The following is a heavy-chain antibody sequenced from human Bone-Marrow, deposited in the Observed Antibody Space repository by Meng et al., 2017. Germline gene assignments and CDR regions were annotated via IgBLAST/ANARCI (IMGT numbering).Heavy chain of an antibody. J-gene: IGHJ4*02. D-gene: IGHD3-10*01. V-gene: IGHV4-34*01. CDR1: GGSFSDYY. Sequence: QAELKQWGAGLLKPSETLSLTCAVYGGSFSDYYWSWIRQPPGKGLEWIGEINHSGSTNYNPSLESRATISVDTSQNNLSLKLSSVTAADTAVYYCARGGVRGGIDYWGQGTLVTVSS. CDR3: ARGGVRGGIDY. CDR2: INHSGST.